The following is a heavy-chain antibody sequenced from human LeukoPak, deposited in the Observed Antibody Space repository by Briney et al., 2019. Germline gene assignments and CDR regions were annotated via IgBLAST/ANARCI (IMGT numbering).Heavy chain of an antibody. D-gene: IGHD3-10*01. V-gene: IGHV4-59*12. J-gene: IGHJ6*02. CDR3: ARDSRYGSGTDNYYGMDV. CDR2: IYYSGST. Sequence: SETLSLTCTVSGASISTYFWSWIRQPPGKGLEWIGYIYYSGSTFYNASLKSRIIISIDTSKNQFSLKLSSVTAADTAVYFCARDSRYGSGTDNYYGMDVWGQGTTVTVSS. CDR1: GASISTYF.